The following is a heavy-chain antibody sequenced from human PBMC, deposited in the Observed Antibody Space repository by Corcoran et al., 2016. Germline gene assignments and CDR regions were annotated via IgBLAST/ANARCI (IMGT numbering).Heavy chain of an antibody. CDR3: ARDPPTASSSSWSDLDY. D-gene: IGHD6-13*01. Sequence: QVQLVESEGGVVQPGRSLRLSCAASGFTFSSYGMHWVRQAPGKGLEWVAVIWYDGSNKYYADSVKGRFTISRDNSKHTLYLQMNSLRAEDTDVYYCARDPPTASSSSWSDLDYWGKGTLVTVSS. J-gene: IGHJ4*02. CDR2: IWYDGSNK. CDR1: GFTFSSYG. V-gene: IGHV3-33*01.